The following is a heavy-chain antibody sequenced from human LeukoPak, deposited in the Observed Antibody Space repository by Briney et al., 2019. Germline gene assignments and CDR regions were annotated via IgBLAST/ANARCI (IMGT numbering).Heavy chain of an antibody. CDR3: ARDLPLYYYGSGSPFDY. J-gene: IGHJ4*02. V-gene: IGHV4-38-2*02. CDR1: GYSISSGYY. D-gene: IGHD3-10*01. Sequence: SETLSLTCAVSGYSISSGYYWGRIRQPPGKGLEWIGSIYHSGSTYYNPSLKSRVTISVDTSKNQFSLKLSSVTAADTVVYYCARDLPLYYYGSGSPFDYWGQGTLVTVSS. CDR2: IYHSGST.